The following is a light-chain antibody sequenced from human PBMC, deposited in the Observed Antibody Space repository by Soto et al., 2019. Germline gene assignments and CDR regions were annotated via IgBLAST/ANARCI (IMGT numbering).Light chain of an antibody. CDR1: SRDIGDYNY. Sequence: QSALTQPASVSGSPGQSITISCTGTSRDIGDYNYVSWYQQHPGKAPKVMIYDVSNRPSGVSNRFSGSKSGNTASLTISGLQAEDEADYYCSSFTNSNTRVFGTGTKVTVL. J-gene: IGLJ1*01. CDR2: DVS. V-gene: IGLV2-14*01. CDR3: SSFTNSNTRV.